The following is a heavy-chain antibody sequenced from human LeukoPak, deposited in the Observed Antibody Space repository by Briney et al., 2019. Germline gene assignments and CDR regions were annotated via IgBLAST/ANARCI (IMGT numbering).Heavy chain of an antibody. V-gene: IGHV4-39*01. Sequence: KTSETLSLPCTVCRHFNHSSNYYWGWIRQPPGKGLEWIGRIYYSGRTYYNPSLKSRVTIAVDTSKNQSSLKLSSVTAADTAVYYCASNIIAARPLYYYYYMDVWGKGTTVTVSS. CDR1: RHFNHSSNYY. CDR2: IYYSGRT. J-gene: IGHJ6*03. D-gene: IGHD6-6*01. CDR3: ASNIIAARPLYYYYYMDV.